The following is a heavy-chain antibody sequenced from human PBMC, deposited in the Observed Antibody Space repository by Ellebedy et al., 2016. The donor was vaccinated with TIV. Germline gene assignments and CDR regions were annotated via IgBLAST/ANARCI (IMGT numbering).Heavy chain of an antibody. CDR2: ISSDGSNR. V-gene: IGHV3-30*03. D-gene: IGHD2-15*01. J-gene: IGHJ4*02. CDR1: GFTFSTYG. Sequence: GESLKISXVVSGFTFSTYGMHWVRQAPGKGLEWVAVISSDGSNRYYLDSVKGRFTISRDNSKNTLYLQMNSLRAEDTAVYYCASAFPDSGGSHPTHYWGQGTLVTVSS. CDR3: ASAFPDSGGSHPTHY.